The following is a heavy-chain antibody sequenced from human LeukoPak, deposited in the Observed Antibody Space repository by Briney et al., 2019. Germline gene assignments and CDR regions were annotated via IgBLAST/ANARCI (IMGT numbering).Heavy chain of an antibody. D-gene: IGHD4-23*01. CDR1: SDSMKGYY. V-gene: IGHV4-4*07. CDR2: IYTTGST. CDR3: ARVVTPYWYLDL. J-gene: IGHJ2*01. Sequence: SETLSLTCTASSDSMKGYYWSWIRQPAGRGLEWIGRIYTTGSTNYNPSLKSRVSMSVDKFKNQFSLKLSSVTAADTAVYYCARVVTPYWYLDLWGRGTLVSVSS.